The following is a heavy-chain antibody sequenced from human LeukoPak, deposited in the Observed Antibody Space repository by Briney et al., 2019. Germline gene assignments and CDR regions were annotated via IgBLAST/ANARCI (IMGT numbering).Heavy chain of an antibody. CDR2: IYYSGST. V-gene: IGHV4-39*01. CDR3: ARRTSSLYYDSSGYPSYAFDI. CDR1: GGSISSSSYY. D-gene: IGHD3-22*01. Sequence: SETLSLTCTVSGGSISSSSYYWGWIRQPPGKGLEWIGSIYYSGSTYYNPSLKSRVTISVDTSKNQFSLKLSSVTAADTAVYYCARRTSSLYYDSSGYPSYAFDIWGQGTMVTVSS. J-gene: IGHJ3*02.